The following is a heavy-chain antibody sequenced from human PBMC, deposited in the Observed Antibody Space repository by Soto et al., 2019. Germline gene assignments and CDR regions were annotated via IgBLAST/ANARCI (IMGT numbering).Heavy chain of an antibody. J-gene: IGHJ6*02. Sequence: GSLRLSCAASGFTFSGSAMHWVRQASGKGLEWVGRIRSKANSYATAYAASVKGRFTISRDDSKNTAYLQMNSLKTEDTAVYYCTTRGAVYGSGSYYNDYGMDVWGQGTTVTVSS. CDR1: GFTFSGSA. CDR2: IRSKANSYAT. D-gene: IGHD3-10*01. V-gene: IGHV3-73*01. CDR3: TTRGAVYGSGSYYNDYGMDV.